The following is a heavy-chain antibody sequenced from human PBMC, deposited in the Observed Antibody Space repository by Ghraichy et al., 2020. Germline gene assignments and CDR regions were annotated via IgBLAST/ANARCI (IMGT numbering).Heavy chain of an antibody. CDR3: ARSDGTGWYFDL. D-gene: IGHD2-8*02. Sequence: SVKVTCKASGYTFTYRYLHWVRQAPGQALEWMGWITPFNGNTNYAQKFQDRVTITRDRSMSTAYMELSSLRSEDTAMYYCARSDGTGWYFDLWGRGTLVTVSS. V-gene: IGHV1-45*02. J-gene: IGHJ2*01. CDR1: GYTFTYRY. CDR2: ITPFNGNT.